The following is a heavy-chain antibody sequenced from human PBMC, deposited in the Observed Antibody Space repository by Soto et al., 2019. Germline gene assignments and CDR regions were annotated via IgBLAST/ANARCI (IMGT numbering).Heavy chain of an antibody. CDR2: ISGSGSST. Sequence: GRSLRLSCAASTSTFSNYAMTWVRQAPGKGLEWASAISGSGSSTHYADSVKGRFFISRDNSKNTLYVQMHRLRVEDTAVYYCAQGGYGSGWSPALEDWGQGTLVTVSS. J-gene: IGHJ4*02. CDR1: TSTFSNYA. V-gene: IGHV3-23*01. D-gene: IGHD6-19*01. CDR3: AQGGYGSGWSPALED.